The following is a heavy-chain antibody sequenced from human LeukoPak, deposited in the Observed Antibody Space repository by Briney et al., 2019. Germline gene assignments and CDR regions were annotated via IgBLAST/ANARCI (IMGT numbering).Heavy chain of an antibody. CDR3: ARGPRGGDGDV. CDR2: INHSGST. D-gene: IGHD2-21*01. CDR1: GGSFSGHY. V-gene: IGHV4-34*01. J-gene: IGHJ6*04. Sequence: SETLSLTCAVYGGSFSGHYWSWIRQPPGKGLEWIGEINHSGSTNYNPSLKSRVTISVDTSKNQFSLKLSSVTAADTAVYYCARGPRGGDGDVWGKGTTVTVSS.